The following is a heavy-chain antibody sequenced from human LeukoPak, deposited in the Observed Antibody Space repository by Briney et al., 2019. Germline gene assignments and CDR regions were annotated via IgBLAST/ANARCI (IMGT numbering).Heavy chain of an antibody. J-gene: IGHJ6*02. CDR2: IWYDGSNK. CDR1: GFTFSSYG. CDR3: ARDPRYYGMDV. V-gene: IGHV3-33*01. Sequence: GGSLRLSCAASGFTFSSYGMHWVRQAPGKGLEWVAVIWYDGSNKYYADSVKGRFTISRDNSKNTLYLQMYSLRAEDTAVYYCARDPRYYGMDVWGQGTTVTVSS.